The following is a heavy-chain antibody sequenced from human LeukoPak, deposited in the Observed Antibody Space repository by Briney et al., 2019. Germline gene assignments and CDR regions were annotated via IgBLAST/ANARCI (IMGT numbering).Heavy chain of an antibody. V-gene: IGHV3-30-3*01. CDR2: VSYDGINK. D-gene: IGHD3-22*01. Sequence: GGSLRLSCAASGFIFNDYPIHWVRQRPGRGLEWVAVVSYDGINKIYADSVKGRFTISRDNSKNTLYLQMNSLRAEDTAVYYCAKAPTKEEEWLLLNYFDYWGQGTLVTVSS. CDR1: GFIFNDYP. CDR3: AKAPTKEEEWLLLNYFDY. J-gene: IGHJ4*02.